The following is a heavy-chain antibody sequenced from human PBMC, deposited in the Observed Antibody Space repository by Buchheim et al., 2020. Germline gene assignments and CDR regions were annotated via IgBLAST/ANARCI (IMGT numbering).Heavy chain of an antibody. CDR1: RFTFSGSA. J-gene: IGHJ4*02. CDR3: TRTFSGTFDY. CDR2: IRSRTNNYAT. Sequence: EVQLVESGGGLVQPGGSLKLSCAASRFTFSGSAIHWVRQASGKGLEWVARIRSRTNNYATAYAASVKGRFAISRDDSENTAYLQMNSLKTEDTAVYYCTRTFSGTFDYWGQGAL. D-gene: IGHD3-10*01. V-gene: IGHV3-73*02.